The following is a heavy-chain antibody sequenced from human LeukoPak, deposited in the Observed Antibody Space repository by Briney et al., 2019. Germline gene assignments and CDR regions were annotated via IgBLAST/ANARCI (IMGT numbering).Heavy chain of an antibody. D-gene: IGHD6-19*01. V-gene: IGHV1-24*01. CDR2: FDPEDGET. Sequence: ASVKVSCKVSGYTLTELSMHWVRQAPGKGLEWMGGFDPEDGETIYAQKFQGRVTMTEDTSTDTAYMELSSLRSDDTAVYYCASISSGWYALLGLGSYYYGMDVWGQGTTVTVSS. J-gene: IGHJ6*02. CDR1: GYTLTELS. CDR3: ASISSGWYALLGLGSYYYGMDV.